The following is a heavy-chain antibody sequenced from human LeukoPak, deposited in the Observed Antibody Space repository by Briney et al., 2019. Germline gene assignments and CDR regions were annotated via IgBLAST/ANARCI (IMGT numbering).Heavy chain of an antibody. Sequence: ASVKVSCKASGYTFTSYGISWVRQAPGQGLEWMGWISAYNGNTNYAQKLQGRVTMTTDTSTSTAYMELRSLRSDDTAVYYCARDAPLEPRSGAFDIWGQGTMVTVPS. CDR1: GYTFTSYG. V-gene: IGHV1-18*01. D-gene: IGHD3-10*01. J-gene: IGHJ3*02. CDR3: ARDAPLEPRSGAFDI. CDR2: ISAYNGNT.